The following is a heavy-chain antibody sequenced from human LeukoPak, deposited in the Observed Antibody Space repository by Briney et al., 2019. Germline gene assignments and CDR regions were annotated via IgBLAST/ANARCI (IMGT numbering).Heavy chain of an antibody. CDR3: ARLSETPAFYPGGRYLYLAY. CDR1: GYTFSSYD. D-gene: IGHD2-8*02. CDR2: MNPSTGNT. J-gene: IGHJ4*02. V-gene: IGHV1-8*01. Sequence: ASVEASCKASGYTFSSYDINWVRQATGQGLEWMGWMNPSTGNTGYAQKFQGRVTMTRDTSTSTAYMELSSLKSEDTAVYYCARLSETPAFYPGGRYLYLAYWGQGAQVTVSS.